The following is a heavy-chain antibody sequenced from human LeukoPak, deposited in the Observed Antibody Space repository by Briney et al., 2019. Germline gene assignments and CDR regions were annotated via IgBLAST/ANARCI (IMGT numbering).Heavy chain of an antibody. D-gene: IGHD6-13*01. CDR2: INPSGGST. Sequence: ASVKVSCKASGYTFTSYYMHWVRQAPGQGLEWMGIINPSGGSTSYAQKFQGRVTMTRDMSTSTVYMELSSLRSEDTAVYYCARGTLRPRSSSLPKYYYYMDVWGKGTTVTVSS. V-gene: IGHV1-46*01. CDR1: GYTFTSYY. CDR3: ARGTLRPRSSSLPKYYYYMDV. J-gene: IGHJ6*03.